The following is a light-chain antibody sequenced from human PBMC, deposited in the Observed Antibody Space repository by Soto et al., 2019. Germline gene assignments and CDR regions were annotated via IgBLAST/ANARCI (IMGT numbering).Light chain of an antibody. CDR1: QSIGTY. CDR2: AAS. V-gene: IGKV1-27*01. Sequence: QMTQSPSSLSASIGDRVTITCRASQSIGTYLAWYQQRPGKVPQLLISAASTLQSGVPSRFSGSGSGTDFTLTINSLQPEDVAIYYCQKYNRAPLTFGGGTKVE. J-gene: IGKJ4*01. CDR3: QKYNRAPLT.